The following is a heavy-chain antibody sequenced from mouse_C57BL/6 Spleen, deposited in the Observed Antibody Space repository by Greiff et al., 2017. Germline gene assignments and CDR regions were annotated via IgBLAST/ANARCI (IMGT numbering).Heavy chain of an antibody. Sequence: QVQLQQPGAELVKPGASVKLSCKASGYTFTSYWMHWVKQRPGQGLEWIGMIHPNSGSTNYNEKFKSKATLTVDKSSSTAYMQLSSLTSEDSAVSYCARGGWDYDGVYFDDWGQGTTLTVAS. CDR3: ARGGWDYDGVYFDD. V-gene: IGHV1-64*01. J-gene: IGHJ2*01. CDR1: GYTFTSYW. D-gene: IGHD2-4*01. CDR2: IHPNSGST.